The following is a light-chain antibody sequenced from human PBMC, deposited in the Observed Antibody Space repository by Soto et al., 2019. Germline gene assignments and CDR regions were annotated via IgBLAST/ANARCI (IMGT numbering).Light chain of an antibody. J-gene: IGKJ5*01. Sequence: EIVLTQYPATLSLSPGERATLSCRASQSFSSYLAWYHQKPGQAPRILIYDASNRATGIPARFSGSGSGTDFTLTISSLEPEDFAVYYCQQRSNWPPITFGQGTRLE. CDR2: DAS. V-gene: IGKV3-11*01. CDR1: QSFSSY. CDR3: QQRSNWPPIT.